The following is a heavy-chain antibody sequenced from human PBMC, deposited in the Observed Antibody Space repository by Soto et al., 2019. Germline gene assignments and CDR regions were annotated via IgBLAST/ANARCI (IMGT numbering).Heavy chain of an antibody. J-gene: IGHJ4*02. D-gene: IGHD4-4*01. V-gene: IGHV3-21*01. Sequence: EMHLVESGGGLVKPGGSLRLSCAASGFTFSTYSMNWVRQAPGKGLEWVSSISGSGNYTHYADFLRGRFTISRDNAKTLLYLQMNSLRAEDTAVYYCAREGINNYNEYYFDSWGQGTVVTVSS. CDR1: GFTFSTYS. CDR2: ISGSGNYT. CDR3: AREGINNYNEYYFDS.